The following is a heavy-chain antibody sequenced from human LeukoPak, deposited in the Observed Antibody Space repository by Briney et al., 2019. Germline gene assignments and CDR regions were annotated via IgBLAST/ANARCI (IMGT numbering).Heavy chain of an antibody. CDR3: ARRYRLGATNY. CDR1: GFTFSTYG. CDR2: ISYDASRK. V-gene: IGHV3-30*03. Sequence: GGSLRLSFVASGFTFSTYGMHWVRQAPGKGLEWVAVISYDASRKYYADSVQGRFTISRDNSENTLYLQMNSLRAEDTAVYYCARRYRLGATNYWGQGTLVTVSS. D-gene: IGHD1-26*01. J-gene: IGHJ4*02.